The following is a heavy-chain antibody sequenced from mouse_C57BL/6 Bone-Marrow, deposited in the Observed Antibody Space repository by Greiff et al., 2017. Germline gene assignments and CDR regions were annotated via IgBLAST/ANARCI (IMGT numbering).Heavy chain of an antibody. CDR2: IDPENGDT. CDR3: TTIYYGYALFAY. D-gene: IGHD2-2*01. J-gene: IGHJ3*01. Sequence: VQLQQSGAELVRPGASVKLSCTASGFNIKDDYMHWVKQRPEQGLAWIGWIDPENGDTEYASKFQGKATITADTSSNTAYLQISSLTSEDTAVYYCTTIYYGYALFAYWGQGTLVTVSA. CDR1: GFNIKDDY. V-gene: IGHV14-4*01.